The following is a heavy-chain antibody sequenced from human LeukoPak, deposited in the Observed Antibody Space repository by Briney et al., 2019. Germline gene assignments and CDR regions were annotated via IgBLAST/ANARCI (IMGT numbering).Heavy chain of an antibody. CDR1: GYTFTRYY. V-gene: IGHV1-46*01. J-gene: IGHJ4*02. CDR2: INPSGGST. Sequence: GASVKVSCKASGYTFTRYYMHWVRQAPGQGLEWMGIINPSGGSTSYAQKFQGRVTMTRDTSTSTVYMDLRRLRSDDTAVYYCARDYSSSSGYFDYWGQGTLVTVSS. D-gene: IGHD6-6*01. CDR3: ARDYSSSSGYFDY.